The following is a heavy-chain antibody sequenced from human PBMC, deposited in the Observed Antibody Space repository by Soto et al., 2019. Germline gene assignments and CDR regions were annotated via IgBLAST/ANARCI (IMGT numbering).Heavy chain of an antibody. CDR1: GEGYARTA. J-gene: IGHJ6*02. CDR2: ISSYNGDT. V-gene: IGHV1-18*01. D-gene: IGHD5-12*01. CDR3: AREGVAPYYYSGMDI. Sequence: WEACGEGYARTARRSAQPDHRQGPEWMGWISSYNGDTNYAQTFQGRVTMTTDTSTSTAYMELRSLRSDDTAVYYCAREGVAPYYYSGMDIWGQGTPVTV.